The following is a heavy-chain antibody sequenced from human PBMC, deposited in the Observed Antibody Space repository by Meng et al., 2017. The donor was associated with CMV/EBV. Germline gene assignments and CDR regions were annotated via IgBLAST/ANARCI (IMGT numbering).Heavy chain of an antibody. CDR1: GGSISSGGYY. CDR2: IYYSGST. D-gene: IGHD4-17*01. V-gene: IGHV4-31*03. Sequence: SETLSLTCTVSGGSISSGGYYWSWIRQHPGKGLEWIGYIYYSGSTYYNPSLKSRVTISVDTSKNQFSLKLSPVTAADTAVYYCARETLSDYPGYYYYGMDVWGQGTTVTVSS. CDR3: ARETLSDYPGYYYYGMDV. J-gene: IGHJ6*02.